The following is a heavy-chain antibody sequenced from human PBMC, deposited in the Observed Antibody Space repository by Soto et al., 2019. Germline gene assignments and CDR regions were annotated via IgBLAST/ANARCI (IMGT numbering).Heavy chain of an antibody. J-gene: IGHJ6*02. D-gene: IGHD2-2*01. CDR2: MNPQSGKT. CDR1: GYSFSDYD. V-gene: IGHV1-8*01. Sequence: ASVKVSCKASGYSFSDYDINWVRQATGQGLEWMGWMNPQSGKTGYAQKFQGRVTMTRNTSISTAYMELSSLGSEDTAVYFCARRVVPAAAGLGMDVCGPGTTVTVS. CDR3: ARRVVPAAAGLGMDV.